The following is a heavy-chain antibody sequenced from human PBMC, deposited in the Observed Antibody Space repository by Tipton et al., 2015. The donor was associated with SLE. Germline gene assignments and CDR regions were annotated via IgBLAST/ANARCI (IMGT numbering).Heavy chain of an antibody. D-gene: IGHD4/OR15-4a*01. Sequence: GSLRLSCAASGFTFSSYWMTWVRQAPGKGLEWVSSISSSSTYIDYADSVKGRFTISRDNAKNSLYLQMNGLRAEDTAVYYCARARGVLGGSGWYFELWGRGTLVTVSS. J-gene: IGHJ2*01. CDR2: ISSSSTYI. CDR1: GFTFSSYW. CDR3: ARARGVLGGSGWYFEL. V-gene: IGHV3-21*01.